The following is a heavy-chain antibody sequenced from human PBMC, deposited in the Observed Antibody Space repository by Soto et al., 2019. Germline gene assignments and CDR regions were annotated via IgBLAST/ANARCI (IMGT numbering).Heavy chain of an antibody. CDR3: VHVTLGSYGHVYSDF. J-gene: IGHJ4*02. Sequence: SGPTLVNHTQTLTLTCSLSGFSVSSNGARVGWIRQPPGKALEWLALIYWDDDKKYNPSLKSRLTITKDTSENQVVLTVTDVDPADTATYYCVHVTLGSYGHVYSDFRCQGTLVSVST. V-gene: IGHV2-5*02. CDR2: IYWDDDK. D-gene: IGHD5-18*01. CDR1: GFSVSSNGAR.